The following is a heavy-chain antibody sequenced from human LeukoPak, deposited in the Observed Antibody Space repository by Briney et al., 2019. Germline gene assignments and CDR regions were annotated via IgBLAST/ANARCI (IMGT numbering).Heavy chain of an antibody. V-gene: IGHV4-39*07. D-gene: IGHD3-10*01. CDR2: IYYSGST. Sequence: SETLSLTCTVSGDSISSSSNYWGWIRQPPGKGLEWIGSIYYSGSTYYNPSLKSRVTISIDTSKNQFSLRLNSVTAADTAVFYCAREVDGSGTYYDGNYFDYWGQGTLVTVSS. CDR3: AREVDGSGTYYDGNYFDY. J-gene: IGHJ4*02. CDR1: GDSISSSSNY.